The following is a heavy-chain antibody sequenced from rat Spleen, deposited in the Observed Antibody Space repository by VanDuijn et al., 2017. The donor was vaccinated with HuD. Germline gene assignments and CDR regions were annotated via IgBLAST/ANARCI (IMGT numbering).Heavy chain of an antibody. Sequence: EVQLVESDGGLVQPGRSLKLSCAASGFTFSDYYMAWVRQAPTKGLEWVATISFDGTSTYYRDSVKGRFTISRDNAKSTLYLQIDSLRSEDTATYFCARRYDFDYWGQGVMVTVSS. J-gene: IGHJ2*01. D-gene: IGHD1-11*01. CDR2: ISFDGTST. V-gene: IGHV5-29*01. CDR3: ARRYDFDY. CDR1: GFTFSDYY.